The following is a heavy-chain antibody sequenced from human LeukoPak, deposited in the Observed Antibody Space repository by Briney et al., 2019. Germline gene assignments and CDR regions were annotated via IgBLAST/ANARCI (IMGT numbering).Heavy chain of an antibody. V-gene: IGHV3-23*01. CDR1: GFTFSSAA. Sequence: GGSLRLSCAASGFTFSSAAMGSARQPPGKGLEWVSAISGSGGSTYYADSVKGRFTISRDNSKNTLYLQMNSLRAEDTALYYCAKDFSYCGGGCPWGYYFDYWGQGTLVTVSS. D-gene: IGHD2-21*02. J-gene: IGHJ4*02. CDR2: ISGSGGST. CDR3: AKDFSYCGGGCPWGYYFDY.